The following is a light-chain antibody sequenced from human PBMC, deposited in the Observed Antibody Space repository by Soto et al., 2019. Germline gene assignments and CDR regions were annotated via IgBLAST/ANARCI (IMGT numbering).Light chain of an antibody. J-gene: IGKJ4*01. CDR1: QSVSIY. CDR2: DAS. V-gene: IGKV3-11*01. CDR3: QQRVDWLT. Sequence: EIVLTQSPATLSLSPGERATLSCRASQSVSIYLAWYQQKPGQAPRLLIYDASNRATGIPARFSGSGSGTDSTLTISSLEPEDFAVYYCQQRVDWLTFSGGTRVEIK.